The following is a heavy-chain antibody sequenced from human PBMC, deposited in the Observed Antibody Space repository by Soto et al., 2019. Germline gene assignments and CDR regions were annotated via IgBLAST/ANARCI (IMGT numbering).Heavy chain of an antibody. CDR2: ISGSGGST. D-gene: IGHD3-22*01. Sequence: GGSLRLSCAASGFTFSSYAMSWVRQAPGKGLEWVSAISGSGGSTYYADSVKGRFTISRDNSKNTLYLQMNSLRAEDTAVYYCAKDFRRYYDSSDYFDYWGQGTLVTVSS. V-gene: IGHV3-23*01. J-gene: IGHJ4*02. CDR1: GFTFSSYA. CDR3: AKDFRRYYDSSDYFDY.